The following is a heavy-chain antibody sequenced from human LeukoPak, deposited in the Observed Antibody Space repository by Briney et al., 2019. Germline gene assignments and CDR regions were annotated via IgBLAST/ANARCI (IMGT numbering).Heavy chain of an antibody. CDR2: INPSGGST. V-gene: IGHV1-46*01. CDR3: ATELPHRYNWFDP. Sequence: ASVKVSCKASGYTFTSYYMHWVRQAPGQGLEWMGIINPSGGSTSYAQKFQGRVTMTEDTSTDTAYMELSSLRSEDTAVYYCATELPHRYNWFDPWGQGTLVTVSS. CDR1: GYTFTSYY. J-gene: IGHJ5*02. D-gene: IGHD1-26*01.